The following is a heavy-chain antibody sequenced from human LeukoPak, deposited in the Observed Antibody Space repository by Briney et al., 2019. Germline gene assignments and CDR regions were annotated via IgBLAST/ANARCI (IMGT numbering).Heavy chain of an antibody. CDR3: AKDLEIAAAGPYFDY. CDR2: ISGSGGST. D-gene: IGHD6-13*01. CDR1: GFTFSSYA. Sequence: PGGSLRLSCAASGFTFSSYAMSWVRQAPWKGLEWVSAISGSGGSTYYADSVKGRFTISRDNSKNTLYLQMNSLRAEDTAVYYCAKDLEIAAAGPYFDYWGQGTLVTVSS. V-gene: IGHV3-23*01. J-gene: IGHJ4*02.